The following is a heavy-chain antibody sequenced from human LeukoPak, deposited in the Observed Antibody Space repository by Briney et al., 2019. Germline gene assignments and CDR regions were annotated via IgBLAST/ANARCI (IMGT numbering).Heavy chain of an antibody. J-gene: IGHJ6*03. V-gene: IGHV3-20*04. CDR2: INCNVGST. D-gene: IGHD2-2*01. CDR3: AIDTKGYMDV. CDR1: GFTFDDYG. Sequence: AGGSLRLSCAASGFTFDDYGMSWVRQAPGKGLEWVSGINCNVGSTGYADSEKGRFTRSRDNAKSSLYLQMTSLRAEDTDLYYCAIDTKGYMDVWGKGTTVTVSS.